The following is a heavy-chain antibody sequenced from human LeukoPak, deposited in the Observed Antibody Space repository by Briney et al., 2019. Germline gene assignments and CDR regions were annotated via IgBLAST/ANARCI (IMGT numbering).Heavy chain of an antibody. D-gene: IGHD3/OR15-3a*01. CDR3: AGLDTSPDY. CDR2: VYYTGST. Sequence: SETLSLTCTVSGGSVSSSAYYWGWIRQPPGKGLEWIGNVYYTGSTTSNPSFRSRVAISVDTSKNQFSLGLTSVSAADTAVYYCAGLDTSPDYWGQGTLVTVSS. J-gene: IGHJ4*02. CDR1: GGSVSSSAYY. V-gene: IGHV4-39*01.